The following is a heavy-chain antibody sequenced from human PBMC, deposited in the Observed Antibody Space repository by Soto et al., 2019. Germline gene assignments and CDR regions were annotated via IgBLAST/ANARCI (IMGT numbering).Heavy chain of an antibody. CDR1: GGSINSSSYF. D-gene: IGHD6-19*01. CDR2: IYYSGST. V-gene: IGHV4-39*02. CDR3: ECHSSSGSLSWFDP. J-gene: IGHJ5*02. Sequence: PSETLSLTCSVSGGSINSSSYFWGWVRQPPGKGLEWIGSIYYSGSTYSNPSRRGRVTISVDTSKNHFSLRLRYVTAADAAVFSCECHSSSGSLSWFDPWGQGTLVTVSS.